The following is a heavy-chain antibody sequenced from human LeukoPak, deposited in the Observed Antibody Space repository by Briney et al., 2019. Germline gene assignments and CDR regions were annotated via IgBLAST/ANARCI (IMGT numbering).Heavy chain of an antibody. CDR1: GGSFSGYY. Sequence: SETLSLTCAVYGGSFSGYYWSWIRQPPGKGLEWIGEINHSGSTNYNPSLKSRVTISVDTSKNQFSLKLSSVTAADTAVYYCARGQWLSLNPKYNWFDPWGQGTLVTVSS. V-gene: IGHV4-34*01. CDR3: ARGQWLSLNPKYNWFDP. D-gene: IGHD6-19*01. CDR2: INHSGST. J-gene: IGHJ5*02.